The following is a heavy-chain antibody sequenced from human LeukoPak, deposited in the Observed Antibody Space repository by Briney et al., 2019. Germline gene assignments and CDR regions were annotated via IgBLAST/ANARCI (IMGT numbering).Heavy chain of an antibody. D-gene: IGHD4-17*01. CDR1: GGSISSYY. Sequence: SETLSLTCTVSGGSISSYYWSWIRQPPGKGLEWIGYIYYSGSTNYNPSLKSRVTISVDTSKNQFSLKLSSVTAADTAVYYCARVTGGPTVTPFDYWGQGTLVTVSS. CDR2: IYYSGST. V-gene: IGHV4-59*01. CDR3: ARVTGGPTVTPFDY. J-gene: IGHJ4*02.